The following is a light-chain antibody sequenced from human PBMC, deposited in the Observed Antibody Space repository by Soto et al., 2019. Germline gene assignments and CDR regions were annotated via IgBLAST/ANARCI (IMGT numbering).Light chain of an antibody. J-gene: IGKJ1*01. CDR2: GAS. CDR3: HQYGTAPGT. Sequence: DILLTQSPGTLSMSPGERATLSFRASQSVSRGYLAWYQQKPGQAPRLLVYGASSRATGIPDRFSGSGSGTDFTLTISRLEPEDFAVFYCHQYGTAPGTFGQGTKVDIK. V-gene: IGKV3-20*01. CDR1: QSVSRGY.